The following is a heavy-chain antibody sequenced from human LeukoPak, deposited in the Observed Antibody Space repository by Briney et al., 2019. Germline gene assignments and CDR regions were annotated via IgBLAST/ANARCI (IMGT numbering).Heavy chain of an antibody. D-gene: IGHD2-2*01. J-gene: IGHJ4*02. CDR2: FDPEDGET. V-gene: IGHV1-24*01. CDR1: GYTLTELS. CDR3: ATVSNGLYQLPLDY. Sequence: GASVKVSCKVSGYTLTELSMHWVRQAPGKGLEWMGGFDPEDGETIYAQKFQGRVTMTEDTSTDTAYMELSSLRSEDTAVYYCATVSNGLYQLPLDYWGQGTLVTVSS.